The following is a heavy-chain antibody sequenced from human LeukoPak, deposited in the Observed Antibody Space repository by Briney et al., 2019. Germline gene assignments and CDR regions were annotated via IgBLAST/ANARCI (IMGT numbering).Heavy chain of an antibody. CDR1: SGSISTYY. CDR3: ATQPAGPASWFDP. CDR2: IYYSGNI. J-gene: IGHJ5*02. Sequence: SETLSLTCSFSSGSISTYYWSWIRQAPGKGLEWIGFIYYSGNINYNPSLKSRATILLDTSKNQFSLKLSSVTAADTAVYYCATQPAGPASWFDPWGQGTLVTVSP. D-gene: IGHD6-13*01. V-gene: IGHV4-59*01.